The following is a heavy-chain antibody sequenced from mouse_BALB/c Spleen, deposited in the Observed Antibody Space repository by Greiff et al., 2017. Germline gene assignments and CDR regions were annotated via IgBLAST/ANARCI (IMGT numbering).Heavy chain of an antibody. CDR3: ARGLRLLDY. D-gene: IGHD1-2*01. CDR2: IRNKANGYTT. J-gene: IGHJ2*01. Sequence: EVKLVESGGGLVQPGGSLRLSCATSGFTFTDYYMSWVRQPPGKALEWLGFIRNKANGYTTEYSASVKGRFTISRDNSQSILYLQMNTLRAEDSATYYCARGLRLLDYWGQGTTLTVSS. CDR1: GFTFTDYY. V-gene: IGHV7-3*02.